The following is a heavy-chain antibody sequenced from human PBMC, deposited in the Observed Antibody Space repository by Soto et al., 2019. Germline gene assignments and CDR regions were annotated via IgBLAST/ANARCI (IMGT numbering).Heavy chain of an antibody. Sequence: TGGSLRLSCAASGFTFSSFEMNWVRQAPGKGLEWVAHMSSSGNTIYYADSVKGRFTISRDNTKNSLYLQMNSLRVEDTAVYYCAREPEYSSGWKTPFEYWGQGTLVTVSS. CDR3: AREPEYSSGWKTPFEY. V-gene: IGHV3-48*03. CDR1: GFTFSSFE. D-gene: IGHD6-19*01. CDR2: MSSSGNTI. J-gene: IGHJ4*02.